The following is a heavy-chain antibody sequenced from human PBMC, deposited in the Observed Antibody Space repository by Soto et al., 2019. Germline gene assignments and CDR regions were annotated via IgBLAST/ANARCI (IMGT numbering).Heavy chain of an antibody. D-gene: IGHD1-26*01. V-gene: IGHV3-23*01. CDR1: GFTFSSYA. J-gene: IGHJ6*02. CDR2: ISGSGGST. Sequence: PGGSLRLSCAASGFTFSSYAMSWVRQAPGKGLEWVSAISGSGGSTYYADSVKGRFTISRDNSKNTLYLQMNSLRAEDTAVYYCAKGGSVGAIHYADYYYYGMDVWGQGTTVTVSS. CDR3: AKGGSVGAIHYADYYYYGMDV.